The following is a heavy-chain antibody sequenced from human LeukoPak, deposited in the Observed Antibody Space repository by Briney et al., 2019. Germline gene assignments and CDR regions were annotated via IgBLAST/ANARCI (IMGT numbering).Heavy chain of an antibody. J-gene: IGHJ4*02. D-gene: IGHD3-10*01. V-gene: IGHV3-23*01. Sequence: GGSLRLSCAASGFTFSSYAMSWVRQAPGKGLEWVSAISGSGGSTYYADSAKGRFTISRDNSKSTLYLQMNSLRAEDRAVYYCAKDHMVRGVGFDYWGQGTLVTVSS. CDR3: AKDHMVRGVGFDY. CDR2: ISGSGGST. CDR1: GFTFSSYA.